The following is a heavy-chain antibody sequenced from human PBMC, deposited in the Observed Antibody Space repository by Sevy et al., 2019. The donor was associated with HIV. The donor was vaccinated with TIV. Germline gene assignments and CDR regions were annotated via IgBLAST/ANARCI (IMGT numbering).Heavy chain of an antibody. V-gene: IGHV3-21*01. D-gene: IGHD3-22*01. CDR2: ISSSSYI. CDR3: ARGSSYDSSGFEPFYWFDP. J-gene: IGHJ5*02. CDR1: GFTFSSYS. Sequence: GGSLRLSCAASGFTFSSYSMNWVRQAPGKGLEWVSSISSSSYIYYADSVKGRYTISRDNAKNSLYLQMNSLRAEDTAVYYGARGSSYDSSGFEPFYWFDPWGQGTLVTVSS.